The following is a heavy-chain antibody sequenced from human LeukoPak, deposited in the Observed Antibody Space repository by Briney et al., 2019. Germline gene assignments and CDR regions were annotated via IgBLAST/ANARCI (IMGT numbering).Heavy chain of an antibody. Sequence: GGSLRLSCAASGFTVSSNYMSWVRQAPGKGLEWVSAISGSGGSTYYADSVKGRFTISRDNSKNTLYLQMNSLRAEDTAVYCCAKDRTAMVSMFDYWGQGTLVTVSS. J-gene: IGHJ4*02. CDR1: GFTVSSNY. CDR2: ISGSGGST. D-gene: IGHD5-18*01. V-gene: IGHV3-23*01. CDR3: AKDRTAMVSMFDY.